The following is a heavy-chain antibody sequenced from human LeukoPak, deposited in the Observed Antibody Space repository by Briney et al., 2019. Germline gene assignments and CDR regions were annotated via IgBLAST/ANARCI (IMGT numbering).Heavy chain of an antibody. CDR1: GFTFSSYA. CDR3: AKDSAGAILTGYWFDP. CDR2: ISASGGST. D-gene: IGHD3-9*01. J-gene: IGHJ5*02. Sequence: GGSLRLSCAASGFTFSSYAMSWVRQAPGKGLEWVSAISASGGSTYYADSVKGRFTISRDNSKNTLYLQMNSLRAEDTAVYYCAKDSAGAILTGYWFDPWGQGTLVTVSS. V-gene: IGHV3-23*01.